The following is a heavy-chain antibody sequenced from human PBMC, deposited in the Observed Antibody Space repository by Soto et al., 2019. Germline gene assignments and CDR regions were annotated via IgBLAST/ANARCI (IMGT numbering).Heavy chain of an antibody. V-gene: IGHV4-31*03. J-gene: IGHJ3*02. Sequence: QVQLQESGPGLVKPSQTLSLTCTVSGGSISSGGYYWSWIRQHPGKGLEWIGYIYYSGSTYYNPALKSGVTIAVDTSKNQCSLKLSSVTAADTAVYYCARLLVYYNCRAFDIWGQGTMVTVSS. CDR3: ARLLVYYNCRAFDI. CDR1: GGSISSGGYY. CDR2: IYYSGST. D-gene: IGHD1-1*01.